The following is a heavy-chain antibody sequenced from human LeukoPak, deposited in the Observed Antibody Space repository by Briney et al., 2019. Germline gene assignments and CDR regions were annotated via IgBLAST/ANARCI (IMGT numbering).Heavy chain of an antibody. CDR3: ARGIYCSGGSCYSSSIQH. V-gene: IGHV4-34*01. CDR1: GGSFSGYY. CDR2: INHSGST. J-gene: IGHJ6*02. D-gene: IGHD2-15*01. Sequence: SETLSLTCAVYGGSFSGYYWSWIRQPPGKGLEWIGEINHSGSTNYNPSLKSRVTISVDTSKNQFSLKLSSVTAADTAVYYCARGIYCSGGSCYSSSIQHWGQGTTVTVSS.